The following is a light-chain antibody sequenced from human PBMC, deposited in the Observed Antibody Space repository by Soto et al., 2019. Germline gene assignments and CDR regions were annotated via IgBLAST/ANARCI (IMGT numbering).Light chain of an antibody. J-gene: IGLJ1*01. CDR3: QSYDSSLSNYV. CDR2: DNS. Sequence: QPVLTQPPSVSGSPGPRVNISCTGSSAHIEAGYDVHWYQQLQGTAPKLHIHDNSYRPSGVPDRFSGSKSDTSAYLAITGLQAEDEADYYCQSYDSSLSNYVFGTGTKVTVL. V-gene: IGLV1-40*01. CDR1: SAHIEAGYD.